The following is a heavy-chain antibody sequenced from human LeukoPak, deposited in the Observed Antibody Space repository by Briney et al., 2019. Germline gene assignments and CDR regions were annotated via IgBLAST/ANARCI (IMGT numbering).Heavy chain of an antibody. V-gene: IGHV3-23*01. J-gene: IGHJ3*02. CDR2: ISGSGGST. CDR1: GFTFSSYW. D-gene: IGHD3-22*01. Sequence: GGSLRLSCAASGFTFSSYWMSWVRQAPGKGLEWVSAISGSGGSTYYADSVKGRFTISRDNSKNTLYLQMNSLRAEDTAVYYCAKSAYDSSGYYFLADAFDIWGQGTMVTVSS. CDR3: AKSAYDSSGYYFLADAFDI.